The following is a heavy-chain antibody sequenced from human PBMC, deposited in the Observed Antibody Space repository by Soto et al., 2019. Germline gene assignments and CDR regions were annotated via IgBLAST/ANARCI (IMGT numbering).Heavy chain of an antibody. Sequence: GGSLRLSCAASGFTFSSYWMSWVRQAPGKGLEWVANIKQDGSEKYNVDSVKGRFTISRDNAKNSLYLQMNSLRAEDTAGYYSARSSWDNSDAFDIWGQGTMVTVSS. CDR3: ARSSWDNSDAFDI. J-gene: IGHJ3*02. V-gene: IGHV3-7*01. CDR1: GFTFSSYW. CDR2: IKQDGSEK. D-gene: IGHD1-20*01.